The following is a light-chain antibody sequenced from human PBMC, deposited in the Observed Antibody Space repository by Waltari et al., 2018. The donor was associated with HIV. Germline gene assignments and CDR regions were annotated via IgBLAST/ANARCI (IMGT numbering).Light chain of an antibody. J-gene: IGLJ2*01. V-gene: IGLV1-40*01. CDR2: DNN. Sequence: QSVLTPPPSVSGAPGQRVSISCTGSSSTLGAGFAAHRYQQLPGAAPRLLIYDNNNRPSGVPGRFSGSRSGTSAALTITGLQADDEADYYCQSFDSGLTAVVFGGGTKLTVL. CDR3: QSFDSGLTAVV. CDR1: SSTLGAGFA.